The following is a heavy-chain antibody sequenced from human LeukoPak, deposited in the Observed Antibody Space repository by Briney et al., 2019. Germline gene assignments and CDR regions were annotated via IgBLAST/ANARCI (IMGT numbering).Heavy chain of an antibody. Sequence: GGSLRLSCAASGFAFADYAMHWVRHIPGKGLECVAHIHADGGRTFYADSVKGRFTVSRDNGKNSLFLQMDSLTSDDTALYYCSTWAFYHGLDVWGQGATVIVSS. CDR3: STWAFYHGLDV. D-gene: IGHD2/OR15-2a*01. V-gene: IGHV3-43*02. CDR2: IHADGGRT. CDR1: GFAFADYA. J-gene: IGHJ6*02.